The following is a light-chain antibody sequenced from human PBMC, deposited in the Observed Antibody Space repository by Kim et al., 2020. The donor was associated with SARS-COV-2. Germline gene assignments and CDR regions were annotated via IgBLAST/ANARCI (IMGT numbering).Light chain of an antibody. V-gene: IGLV1-51*01. CDR1: SSNIGNNY. CDR3: GTWDSSLSVVV. CDR2: DNN. J-gene: IGLJ2*01. Sequence: GQKFTNACSGSSSNIGNNYVYWYQQLPKTAPKLLIYDNNERPSGIPDRFSGSKSGTSATLGITGLQTGDEADYYCGTWDSSLSVVVFGGGTQLTVL.